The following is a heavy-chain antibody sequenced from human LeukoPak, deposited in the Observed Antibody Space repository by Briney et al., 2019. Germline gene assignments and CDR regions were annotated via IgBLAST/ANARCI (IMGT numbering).Heavy chain of an antibody. CDR1: GFTFRRFG. V-gene: IGHV3-48*03. D-gene: IGHD3-9*01. Sequence: GGSLRLSCVASGFTFRRFGMNWVRQAPGKGLEWVSYISSSGSTIYYADSVKGRFTISRDNAKNSLYLQMNSLRAEDTAVYYCASLDLLTGYYTLSTWGQGTLVTVSS. CDR3: ASLDLLTGYYTLST. J-gene: IGHJ5*02. CDR2: ISSSGSTI.